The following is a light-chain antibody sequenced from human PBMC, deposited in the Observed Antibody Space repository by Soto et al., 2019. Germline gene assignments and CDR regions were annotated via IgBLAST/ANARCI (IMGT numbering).Light chain of an antibody. CDR3: QQYGSSPQT. Sequence: EIVLTQSADTLSLAAGERATLSCRASQSVSNNYLAWYQQKPGQAPRLLIYGASSRATGIPDRFSGSGSGTDFTLTISRLEPEDFAVYYCQQYGSSPQTFGQGTKVDI. CDR2: GAS. J-gene: IGKJ1*01. V-gene: IGKV3-20*01. CDR1: QSVSNNY.